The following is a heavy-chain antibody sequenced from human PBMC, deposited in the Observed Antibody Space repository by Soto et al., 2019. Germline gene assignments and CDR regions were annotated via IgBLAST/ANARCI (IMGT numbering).Heavy chain of an antibody. CDR3: ARPTPGWPKAGVVS. J-gene: IGHJ4*02. Sequence: QVQLVESGGGVVQPGGSLRLSCAASGFTFSDYGMHWVRQAPGKGLEWLAVISYDRDNKYYADSVRGRFTISRDNSQNTVSLQMNSRRPEDTAVYFWARPTPGWPKAGVVSWGQGTLVTVSS. CDR1: GFTFSDYG. D-gene: IGHD6-19*01. CDR2: ISYDRDNK. V-gene: IGHV3-30*03.